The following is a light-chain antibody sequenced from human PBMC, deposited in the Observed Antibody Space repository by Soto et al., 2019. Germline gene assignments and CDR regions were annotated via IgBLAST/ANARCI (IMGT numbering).Light chain of an antibody. V-gene: IGKV1-33*01. CDR3: QHYNNLPLT. J-gene: IGKJ4*01. CDR2: DAS. Sequence: DIQMTQSPSSLSASVGDRVTIACQASQNIYNYLNWYQLKPGKAPQVLILDASDLDTGVASRFSGSGYGTGFSLSINNLQTEDVGTYYCQHYNNLPLTFGGGTPVEI. CDR1: QNIYNY.